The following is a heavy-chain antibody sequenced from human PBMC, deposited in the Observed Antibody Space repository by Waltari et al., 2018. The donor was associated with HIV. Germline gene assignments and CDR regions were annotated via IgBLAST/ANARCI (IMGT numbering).Heavy chain of an antibody. J-gene: IGHJ5*02. V-gene: IGHV1-24*01. D-gene: IGHD2-15*01. Sequence: QVPLVQSGAEVKKPGASVKVSCKVSGYTLSELSMHWVRQAPGKGLEWMGGFDPEKGKTIYAQNCQGRVTMTEDAATDTAYMELSSLRSEDTAVYYCTTEGLYCSGGTCYSRFDPWGQGTLVTVSS. CDR1: GYTLSELS. CDR2: FDPEKGKT. CDR3: TTEGLYCSGGTCYSRFDP.